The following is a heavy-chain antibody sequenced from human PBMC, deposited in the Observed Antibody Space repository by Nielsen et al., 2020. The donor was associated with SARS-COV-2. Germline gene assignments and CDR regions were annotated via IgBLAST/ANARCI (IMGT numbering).Heavy chain of an antibody. CDR1: GFTFSTPN. CDR3: ARGILGHFDS. V-gene: IGHV3-48*01. Sequence: GGSLRLSCAASGFTFSTPNMHWVRQAPGKGLEWVSYISASRTSIYYADSVKGRFTISRDNAMDSLFLQMNSLSAEDTAVYYCARGILGHFDSWGQGTLVTVSS. J-gene: IGHJ4*02. CDR2: ISASRTSI. D-gene: IGHD3-9*01.